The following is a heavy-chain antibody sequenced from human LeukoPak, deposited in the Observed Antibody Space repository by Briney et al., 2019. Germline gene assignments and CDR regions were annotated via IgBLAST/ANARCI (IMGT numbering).Heavy chain of an antibody. Sequence: ASVKVSCKASGYTFTGYYMHWVRQAPGQGLEWMGWINPNSGGTNYAQKFQGWVTMTRDTSISTAYMELSRLRSDDTAVYYCARDYGDYGGRPLDYWGQGTLVTVSS. D-gene: IGHD4-17*01. CDR1: GYTFTGYY. V-gene: IGHV1-2*04. CDR2: INPNSGGT. J-gene: IGHJ4*02. CDR3: ARDYGDYGGRPLDY.